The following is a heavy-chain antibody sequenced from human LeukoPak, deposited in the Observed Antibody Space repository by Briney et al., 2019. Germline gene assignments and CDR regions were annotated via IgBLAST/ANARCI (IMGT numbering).Heavy chain of an antibody. D-gene: IGHD6-19*01. CDR2: INPSGGST. CDR1: GYTFTSYY. J-gene: IGHJ4*02. Sequence: ASVRVSCKASGYTFTSYYMHWVRQAPGQGLEWMGLINPSGGSTSYAQKFQGRVTMTRDMSTSTVYMELSSLRSEDTAVYYCARDLSPRVAVASDYWGQGTLVTVSS. CDR3: ARDLSPRVAVASDY. V-gene: IGHV1-46*01.